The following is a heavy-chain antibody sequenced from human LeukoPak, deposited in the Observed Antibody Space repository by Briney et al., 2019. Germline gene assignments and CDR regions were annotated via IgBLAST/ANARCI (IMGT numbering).Heavy chain of an antibody. V-gene: IGHV3-30-3*01. CDR1: GFTFNTYA. CDR2: ISYDGSTK. J-gene: IGHJ3*02. D-gene: IGHD1-1*01. CDR3: ARARGTTGTTRIAFDI. Sequence: AGSLRLSCAASGFTFNTYAMHWVRQAPGKGLEWVAVISYDGSTKYYADSVKGRFTISRDNSKNTVYLQMDSLRPEDTAVCYCARARGTTGTTRIAFDIWGKGTMVTVSS.